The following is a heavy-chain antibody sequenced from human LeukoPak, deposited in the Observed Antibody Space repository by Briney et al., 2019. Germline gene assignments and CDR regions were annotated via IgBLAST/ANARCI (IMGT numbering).Heavy chain of an antibody. Sequence: SETLSLTCTVSGGSISSYYWSWIRQPPGKGLEWIGYICYSGSTNYNPSLKSRVTISVDTSKNQFSLKLSSVTAADTAVYYCARGGPYDFWSGSLGWFDPWGQGTLVTVSS. J-gene: IGHJ5*02. CDR2: ICYSGST. CDR1: GGSISSYY. D-gene: IGHD3-3*01. CDR3: ARGGPYDFWSGSLGWFDP. V-gene: IGHV4-59*08.